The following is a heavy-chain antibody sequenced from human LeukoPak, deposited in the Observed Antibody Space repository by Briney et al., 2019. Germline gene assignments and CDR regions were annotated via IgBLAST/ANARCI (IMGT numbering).Heavy chain of an antibody. V-gene: IGHV3-33*01. D-gene: IGHD3-3*01. CDR3: ARGRGGVTGNY. CDR2: IWYDGSNK. CDR1: GFTFSSYG. Sequence: GGSLRLSCAASGFTFSSYGMHWVRQAPGKGLEWVAVIWYDGSNKYYADSVKGRFTISRDNSKNTLYLQMNSLRAEDTAVYYCARGRGGVTGNYWGQGTLVTVSS. J-gene: IGHJ4*02.